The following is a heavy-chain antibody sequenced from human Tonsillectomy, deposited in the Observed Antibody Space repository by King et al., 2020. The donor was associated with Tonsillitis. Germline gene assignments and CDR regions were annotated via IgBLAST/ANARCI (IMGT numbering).Heavy chain of an antibody. CDR2: ISFDGKTE. D-gene: IGHD5-24*01. Sequence: VQLVESGGGVVQPGRSLRLSCAASGFIFTSYDMHWVRQAPGKGLEWVAVISFDGKTEYDADSVKGRFTISRDNSERRLFLQMDSLTADDTAIYYCARRLPTMPGHLFSSGMDVWGQGSTVIVS. CDR1: GFIFTSYD. V-gene: IGHV3-30*04. CDR3: ARRLPTMPGHLFSSGMDV. J-gene: IGHJ6*02.